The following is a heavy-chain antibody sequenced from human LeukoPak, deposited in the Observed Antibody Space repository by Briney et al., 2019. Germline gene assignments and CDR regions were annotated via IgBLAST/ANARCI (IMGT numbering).Heavy chain of an antibody. V-gene: IGHV4-38-2*02. Sequence: SETLSLTCAVSGYSISSGYYWGWIRQPPGKGLEWIGSIYHSGSTYYNPSLKSRVTISVDTSKNQFSLKLSSVTAADTAVYYCARDPQYCSGGSCYSFDYWGQGTLVTVSS. CDR1: GYSISSGYY. CDR3: ARDPQYCSGGSCYSFDY. J-gene: IGHJ4*02. D-gene: IGHD2-15*01. CDR2: IYHSGST.